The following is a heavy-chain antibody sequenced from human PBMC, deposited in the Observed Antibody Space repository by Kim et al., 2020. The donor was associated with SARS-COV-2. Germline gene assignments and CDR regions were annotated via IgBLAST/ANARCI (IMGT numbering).Heavy chain of an antibody. CDR1: GGSFSGYY. CDR2: INHSGST. CDR3: ASVKIVGATNYYYYGMDV. Sequence: SETLSLTCAVYGGSFSGYYWSWIRQPPGKGLEWIGEINHSGSTNYNPSLKSRVTISVDTSKNQFSLKLSSVTAADTAVYYCASVKIVGATNYYYYGMDV. J-gene: IGHJ6*01. D-gene: IGHD1-26*01. V-gene: IGHV4-34*01.